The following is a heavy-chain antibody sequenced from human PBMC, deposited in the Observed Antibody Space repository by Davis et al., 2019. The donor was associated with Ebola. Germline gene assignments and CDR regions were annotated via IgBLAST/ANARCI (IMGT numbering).Heavy chain of an antibody. Sequence: GESLKISCAASGFTFSSYSMNWVRQAPGKGLEWVSSISSSSSYIYYADSVRGRFTISRDNAKNSLYLQMNSLRAEDTAVYYCARAFSYYHYGMDVWGKGTTVTVSS. CDR3: ARAFSYYHYGMDV. J-gene: IGHJ6*04. CDR1: GFTFSSYS. V-gene: IGHV3-21*01. CDR2: ISSSSSYI. D-gene: IGHD2/OR15-2a*01.